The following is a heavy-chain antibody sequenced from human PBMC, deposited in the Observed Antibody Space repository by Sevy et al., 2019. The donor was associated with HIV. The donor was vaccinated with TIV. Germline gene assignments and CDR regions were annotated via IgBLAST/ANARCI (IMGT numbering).Heavy chain of an antibody. V-gene: IGHV3-30*04. D-gene: IGHD3-22*01. CDR2: ISYDGSNK. CDR3: ARDVPRIKYYYDSSGYGWFDP. J-gene: IGHJ5*02. Sequence: GGSLRLSCAASGFTFSSYAMHWVRQAPGKGLEWVAVISYDGSNKYYADSVKGRFTISRDNSKNTLYLQMNSLRAEDTAVYYCARDVPRIKYYYDSSGYGWFDPXGQGTLVTVSS. CDR1: GFTFSSYA.